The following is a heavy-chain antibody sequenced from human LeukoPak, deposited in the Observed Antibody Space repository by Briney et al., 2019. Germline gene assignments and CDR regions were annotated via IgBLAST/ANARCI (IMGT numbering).Heavy chain of an antibody. CDR3: ARFGNNGCSDH. D-gene: IGHD2-15*01. V-gene: IGHV1-2*02. CDR2: VNPNSGGT. J-gene: IGHJ4*02. CDR1: GYTFTDYY. Sequence: GASVKVSCKASGYTFTDYYIYWVRQAPGQGLEWMGWVNPNSGGTNSAQIFQGRVTMTTDTSISTAYMELSRLRSDVTALYYCARFGNNGCSDHWGQGTLVTVSS.